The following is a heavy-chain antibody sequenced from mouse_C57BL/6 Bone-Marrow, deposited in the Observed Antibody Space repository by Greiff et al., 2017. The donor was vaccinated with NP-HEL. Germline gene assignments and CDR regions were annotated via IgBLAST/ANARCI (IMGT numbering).Heavy chain of an antibody. CDR3: AIKPTVVATKDWYFDA. V-gene: IGHV1-15*01. CDR1: GYTFTDYE. Sequence: VKLMESGAELVRPGASVTLSCKASGYTFTDYEMHWVKQTPVHGLEWIGAIDPETGGTAYNQKFKGKAILTADKSSSTAYMELRSLTSEDSAVYYCAIKPTVVATKDWYFDAWGTGTTVTVSS. CDR2: IDPETGGT. D-gene: IGHD1-1*01. J-gene: IGHJ1*03.